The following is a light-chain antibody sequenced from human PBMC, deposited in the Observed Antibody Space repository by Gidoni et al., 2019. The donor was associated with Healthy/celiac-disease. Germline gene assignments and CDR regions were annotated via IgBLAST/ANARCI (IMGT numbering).Light chain of an antibody. CDR2: KVS. Sequence: DVVMTQSPLSLPVTLGQPASISCRSSQSLLYSDGNTYFNWFQQRPSQSPRRLIYKVSNRDSGVPDRFRGSWSGTDFTLKSSRVEAENVGVYYCMQGTHWPTFGQGTRLEIK. CDR1: QSLLYSDGNTY. CDR3: MQGTHWPT. V-gene: IGKV2-30*01. J-gene: IGKJ5*01.